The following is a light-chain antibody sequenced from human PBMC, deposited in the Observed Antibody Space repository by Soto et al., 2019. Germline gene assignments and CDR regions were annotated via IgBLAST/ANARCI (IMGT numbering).Light chain of an antibody. V-gene: IGKV3-11*01. CDR2: DAS. Sequence: EIVLTQSPATLSLSPGERATLSCRASQSVSSYLAWYQQKPGQAPRLLIYDASNRATGIPARFSGSGSGTDFTLTISSLEPEDFAVYYCQQRSNWPFPFGPGTKVDI. CDR1: QSVSSY. J-gene: IGKJ3*01. CDR3: QQRSNWPFP.